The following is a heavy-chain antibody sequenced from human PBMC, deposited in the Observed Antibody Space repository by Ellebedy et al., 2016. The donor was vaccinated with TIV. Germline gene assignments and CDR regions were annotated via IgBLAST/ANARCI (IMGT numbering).Heavy chain of an antibody. Sequence: ASVKVSCKASGYSFSDHAMNWVRQAPGQGLEWMGGIIPMFATANYAQKFQGRVTITADKSTSTAYMELSSLRSEDTAVYYCARALEMASYYYYYYMDVWGKGTTVTVSS. J-gene: IGHJ6*03. CDR2: IIPMFATA. D-gene: IGHD5-24*01. CDR1: GYSFSDHA. V-gene: IGHV1-69*06. CDR3: ARALEMASYYYYYYMDV.